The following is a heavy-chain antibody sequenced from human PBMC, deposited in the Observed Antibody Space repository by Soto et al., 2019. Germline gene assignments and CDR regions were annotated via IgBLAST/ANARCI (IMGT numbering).Heavy chain of an antibody. D-gene: IGHD6-13*01. Sequence: GGSLRLSCAASGFTFSSYGMHWVRQAPGKGLEWVAVIWYDGSNKYYADSVKGRFTISRDNSKNTLYLQMNSLRAEDTAVYYCARDFRGIAADYWGQGTLVTVS. V-gene: IGHV3-33*01. CDR2: IWYDGSNK. CDR3: ARDFRGIAADY. CDR1: GFTFSSYG. J-gene: IGHJ4*02.